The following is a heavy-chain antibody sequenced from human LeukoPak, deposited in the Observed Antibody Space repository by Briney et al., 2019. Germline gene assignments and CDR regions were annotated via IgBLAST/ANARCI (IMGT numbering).Heavy chain of an antibody. CDR3: AKTEELEQPTYYFDY. J-gene: IGHJ4*02. CDR1: GFTFSSYS. CDR2: ISGSGGST. V-gene: IGHV3-23*01. D-gene: IGHD1-26*01. Sequence: GGSLRLSCAVSGFTFSSYSMNWVRQAPGKGLEWVSAISGSGGSTYYADSVKGRFTISRDNSKNTLYLQMNSLRAEDTAVYYCAKTEELEQPTYYFDYWGQGTLVTVSS.